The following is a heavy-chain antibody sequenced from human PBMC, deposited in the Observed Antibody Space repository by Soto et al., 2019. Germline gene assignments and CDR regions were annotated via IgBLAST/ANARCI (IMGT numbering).Heavy chain of an antibody. J-gene: IGHJ3*02. V-gene: IGHV1-69*01. CDR3: ARDLAYYDSSGYYYPFAFDI. Sequence: QVQLVQSGAEVKKPGSSVKVSCKASGGTFSSYAISWVRQAPGQGLEWMGGIIPIFGTANYAQKFQGRVTITADESRNTAYMELSSLRSEDTAVYYCARDLAYYDSSGYYYPFAFDIWGQGTMVTVSS. CDR2: IIPIFGTA. CDR1: GGTFSSYA. D-gene: IGHD3-22*01.